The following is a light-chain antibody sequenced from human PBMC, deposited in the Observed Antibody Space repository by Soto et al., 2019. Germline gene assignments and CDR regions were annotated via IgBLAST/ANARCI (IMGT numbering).Light chain of an antibody. J-gene: IGKJ3*01. CDR3: QQYNSYSRT. CDR1: QSITNW. Sequence: DIQMTQSPSTLSASVGDRVTITCRASQSITNWLAWYQQKPGKAPKLLIYDASSLKSGVPSRFSGSGSGTEFTLTISSLQPDDFATYYCQQYNSYSRTFGPGTKVDN. CDR2: DAS. V-gene: IGKV1-5*01.